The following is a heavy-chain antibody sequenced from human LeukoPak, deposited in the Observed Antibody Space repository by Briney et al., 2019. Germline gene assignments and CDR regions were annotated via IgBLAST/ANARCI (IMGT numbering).Heavy chain of an antibody. J-gene: IGHJ4*02. D-gene: IGHD1-26*01. CDR3: AKDPQRGSPYYFDY. V-gene: IGHV3-23*01. CDR1: GFTFTSYA. CDR2: ISGRGGST. Sequence: PGGSLRLSCAASGFTFTSYAMSWVRQAPGKGLEWVSSISGRGGSTFYVDSVKGRFTISRDNTKKTLYLQMNSLRAEDTALYYCAKDPQRGSPYYFDYWGQGTLVTVCS.